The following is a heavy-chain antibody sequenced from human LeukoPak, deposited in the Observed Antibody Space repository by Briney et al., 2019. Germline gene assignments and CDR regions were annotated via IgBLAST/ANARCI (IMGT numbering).Heavy chain of an antibody. V-gene: IGHV4-4*07. CDR1: GGSITGYY. D-gene: IGHD3-22*01. J-gene: IGHJ5*02. CDR2: IYSSGTT. CDR3: ARDPQNVYYHENCEYTLFDP. Sequence: SETLSLTCTVAGGSITGYYWSWIRQSAGTGLEWMGRIYSSGTTNYNPSLKSRVTMSIDTPKNQFSLRLTSVTAADTAVYYCARDPQNVYYHENCEYTLFDPWGQGTLVTVSS.